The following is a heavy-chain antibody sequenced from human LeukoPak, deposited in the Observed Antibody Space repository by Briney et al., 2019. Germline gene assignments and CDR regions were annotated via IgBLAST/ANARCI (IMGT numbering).Heavy chain of an antibody. CDR3: AKVPHYGGNSPYFDS. Sequence: PGGSLRLSCAASGFTFSSYWMHWVRQAPGKGLVWVSYINSDGSSTNYADSVKGRFTISRDNAKNTLYLQMSSLRAEDTAVYYCAKVPHYGGNSPYFDSWGQGTLVTVSS. CDR1: GFTFSSYW. D-gene: IGHD4-23*01. J-gene: IGHJ4*02. CDR2: INSDGSST. V-gene: IGHV3-74*01.